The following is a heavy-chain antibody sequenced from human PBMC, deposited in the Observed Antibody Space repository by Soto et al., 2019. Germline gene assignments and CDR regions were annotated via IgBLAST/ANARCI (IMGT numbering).Heavy chain of an antibody. CDR3: AREKGGYPPYYFAY. Sequence: GGSLRLSCAASGFTFSSYGMHWVRQAPGEGLEWVAVIWYDGSNKYYADSVKGRFTISRDNSKNTLYLQMNSLRAEDTAVYYCAREKGGYPPYYFAYWGQGTLGPVSS. J-gene: IGHJ4*02. D-gene: IGHD1-1*01. CDR1: GFTFSSYG. CDR2: IWYDGSNK. V-gene: IGHV3-33*01.